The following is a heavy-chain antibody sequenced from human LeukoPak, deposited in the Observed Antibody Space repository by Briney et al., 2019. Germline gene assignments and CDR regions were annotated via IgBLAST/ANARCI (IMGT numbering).Heavy chain of an antibody. D-gene: IGHD2-2*01. CDR2: ISSSSSYI. Sequence: PGGSLRLSCAASGFTFSSYSMNWVRHAPGKGLEWVSSISSSSSYIYYADSVKGRFTISRDNATNSLYLQMNSLRAEDTAVYYCARLRREGYCSSTSCSYYYYMDVWGKGTTVTVSS. V-gene: IGHV3-21*01. CDR1: GFTFSSYS. CDR3: ARLRREGYCSSTSCSYYYYMDV. J-gene: IGHJ6*03.